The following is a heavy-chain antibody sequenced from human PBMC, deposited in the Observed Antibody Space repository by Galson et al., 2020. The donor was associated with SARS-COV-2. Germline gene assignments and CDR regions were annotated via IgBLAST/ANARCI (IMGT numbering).Heavy chain of an antibody. Sequence: VKVSCKASGYTFTSFDINWVRQASGQGLEWMGWMNPNSGNTGSAQKFQGRVTMTRDTSISTAYMELTSLTSEDTAVYYCVRLEVRGVIVPWGQGTLVTVSS. CDR2: MNPNSGNT. J-gene: IGHJ5*02. V-gene: IGHV1-8*01. D-gene: IGHD3-10*01. CDR1: GYTFTSFD. CDR3: VRLEVRGVIVP.